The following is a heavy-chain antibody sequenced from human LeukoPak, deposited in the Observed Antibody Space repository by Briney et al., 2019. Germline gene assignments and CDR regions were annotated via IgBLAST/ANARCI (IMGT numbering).Heavy chain of an antibody. Sequence: SETLSLTCTVSGGSISNYYWSWIRQPPGKGLEWLGCIYYSGSTNYNPSLKSRVTISVDTSKNQFSLRLSSVTAADTAVYYCVRGRGDSSSPFDYWGQGTLVTVSS. V-gene: IGHV4-59*01. J-gene: IGHJ4*02. CDR1: GGSISNYY. D-gene: IGHD6-13*01. CDR2: IYYSGST. CDR3: VRGRGDSSSPFDY.